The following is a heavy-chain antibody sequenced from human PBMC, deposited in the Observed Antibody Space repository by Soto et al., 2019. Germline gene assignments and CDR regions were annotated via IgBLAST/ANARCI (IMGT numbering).Heavy chain of an antibody. CDR1: GFTFTSSA. J-gene: IGHJ6*03. CDR3: AADSRSDPFYYYYMDV. Sequence: QMQLVQSGPEVKKPGTSVKVSCKASGFTFTSSAMQWVRQARGQRLEWIGWIVVGSGNTNCAQKFQERVNITRDRSTSTAYMELSSLRAEDTALYYCAADSRSDPFYYYYMDVWGNGTTVTVSS. CDR2: IVVGSGNT. V-gene: IGHV1-58*02.